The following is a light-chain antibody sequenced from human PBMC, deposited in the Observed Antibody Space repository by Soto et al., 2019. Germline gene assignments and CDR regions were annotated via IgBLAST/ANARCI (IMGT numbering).Light chain of an antibody. CDR1: QSIVNW. CDR3: QQYSGT. Sequence: DIQMTQSPSTLSASVGDRVTITCRASQSIVNWLAWYQQKPGKAPKLLIYKASNLESGVPSRFRGSGSGTAFTLTITTLQPDDFATYYCQQYSGTFGQGTKVESK. CDR2: KAS. J-gene: IGKJ1*01. V-gene: IGKV1-5*03.